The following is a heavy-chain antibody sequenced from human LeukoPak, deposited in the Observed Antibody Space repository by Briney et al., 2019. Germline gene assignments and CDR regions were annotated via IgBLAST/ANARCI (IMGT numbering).Heavy chain of an antibody. V-gene: IGHV3-64*05. D-gene: IGHD3-22*01. J-gene: IGHJ4*02. CDR1: GFTFSNYX. Sequence: PGGSLRLSCSXSGFTFSNYXXXXXXXXPGXXXEXVSAINTNGGXXYXAGXXKXRXXXXXXXSKNTLWFQMSSLRAEDTAVYYCVKGLKQDDYWGQGTLITVSS. CDR2: INTNGGXX. CDR3: VKGLKQDDY.